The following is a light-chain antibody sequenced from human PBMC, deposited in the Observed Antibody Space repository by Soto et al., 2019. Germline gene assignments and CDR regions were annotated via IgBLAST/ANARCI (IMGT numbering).Light chain of an antibody. Sequence: AIQLTQSPSSLSASVGDGVTITCRASQDIRGALAWYQQKPGKAPKLLIFDVSTLQSGVPSRFSGSGSGTDFTLTISSLQPEDFGTYYCQQFNTYPITFGQGTRLEIK. CDR1: QDIRGA. V-gene: IGKV1-13*02. CDR3: QQFNTYPIT. J-gene: IGKJ5*01. CDR2: DVS.